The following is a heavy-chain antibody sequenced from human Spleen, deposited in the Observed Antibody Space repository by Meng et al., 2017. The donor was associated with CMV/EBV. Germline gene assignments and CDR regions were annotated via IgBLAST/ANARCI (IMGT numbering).Heavy chain of an antibody. D-gene: IGHD1-26*01. V-gene: IGHV4-4*02. Sequence: GSLRLSCSVTGGSVSGSHWWTWVRQPPRRGLEWIGEIYANGNTNYIPSLKSRVIISLDKSNNQFSLRLSSVTAADTAVYYCARGLTNSGSFVGYYAMDVWGQGATVTVSS. CDR3: ARGLTNSGSFVGYYAMDV. J-gene: IGHJ6*02. CDR2: IYANGNT. CDR1: GGSVSGSHW.